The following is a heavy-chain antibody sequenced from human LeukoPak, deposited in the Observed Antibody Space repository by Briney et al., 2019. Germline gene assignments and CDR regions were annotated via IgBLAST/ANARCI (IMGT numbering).Heavy chain of an antibody. Sequence: SETLSLTCTVSGDSIISGTYYWTWIRQPAGKGLEWIGRVYTSGSTSYNPSLKSRVTMSVDTSKNQFSLKLSSVTAADTAVYYCARDIGSSWYAVWYDPWGQGTLVTVSS. CDR3: ARDIGSSWYAVWYDP. V-gene: IGHV4-61*02. J-gene: IGHJ5*02. D-gene: IGHD6-13*01. CDR2: VYTSGST. CDR1: GDSIISGTYY.